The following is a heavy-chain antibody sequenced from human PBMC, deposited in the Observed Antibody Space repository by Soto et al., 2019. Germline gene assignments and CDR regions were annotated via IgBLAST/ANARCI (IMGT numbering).Heavy chain of an antibody. Sequence: GASVKVSCKASGYTFNSFGINWVRQAPGQGLEWMGWIREYNGDTNYAQKFQGRVTMTRNTSISTAYMELSSLRSEDTAVYYCARELYSSVRFDPWGQGTLVTVSS. J-gene: IGHJ5*02. V-gene: IGHV1-18*01. D-gene: IGHD6-25*01. CDR1: GYTFNSFG. CDR3: ARELYSSVRFDP. CDR2: IREYNGDT.